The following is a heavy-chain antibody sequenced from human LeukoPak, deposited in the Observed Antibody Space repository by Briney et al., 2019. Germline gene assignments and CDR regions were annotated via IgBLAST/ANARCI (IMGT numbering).Heavy chain of an antibody. Sequence: SETLSLTCTVSGDSVSSTGYYWGWIRQPPGKGLEWIGYIYYSGSTYYNPSLKSRVTISVDTSKNQFSLKLSSVTAADTAVYYCARTYCGGDCYYYYYYGMDVWGQGTTVTVSS. CDR3: ARTYCGGDCYYYYYYGMDV. D-gene: IGHD2-21*02. V-gene: IGHV4-30-4*08. CDR2: IYYSGST. CDR1: GDSVSSTGYY. J-gene: IGHJ6*02.